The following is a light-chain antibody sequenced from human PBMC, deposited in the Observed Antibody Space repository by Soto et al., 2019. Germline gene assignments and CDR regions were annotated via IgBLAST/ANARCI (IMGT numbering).Light chain of an antibody. Sequence: DIRMTQSPSSLSASVGDTVTITCRASQGISNYLAWYQQKPGQVPNLLIYAASTLQSGVPSRFSGSGSGTDFTLTISSLRPEDVATYYCQKYNNAPLTFGEGTKVEI. J-gene: IGKJ1*01. CDR3: QKYNNAPLT. CDR1: QGISNY. CDR2: AAS. V-gene: IGKV1-27*01.